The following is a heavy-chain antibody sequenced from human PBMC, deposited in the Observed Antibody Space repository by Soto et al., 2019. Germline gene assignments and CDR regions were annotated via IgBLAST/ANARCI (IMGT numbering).Heavy chain of an antibody. J-gene: IGHJ6*02. CDR1: GGTFSSYA. V-gene: IGHV1-69*12. CDR2: IIPIFGTA. CDR3: ASSVAKYYYYGMDV. D-gene: IGHD5-12*01. Sequence: QVQLVQSGAEVKKPGSSVKVSCKASGGTFSSYAISWVRQAPGQGLEWMGGIIPIFGTANYAQKFQGRVTITAYEAASTAYMELSSRRSEATAVYYCASSVAKYYYYGMDVWGQGTTVTVSS.